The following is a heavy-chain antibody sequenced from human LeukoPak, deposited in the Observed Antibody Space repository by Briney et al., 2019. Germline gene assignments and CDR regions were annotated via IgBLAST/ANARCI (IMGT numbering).Heavy chain of an antibody. V-gene: IGHV4-59*01. D-gene: IGHD6-13*01. CDR1: GCSISSYY. J-gene: IGHJ4*02. CDR3: ARAIYSSPPYFDY. Sequence: PSETLSLTCTVSGCSISSYYWSWLRQPPGKGLEWIGYIYYSGSTNYNPSLKSRVTISVDTSKNQFSLKLSSVTAADTAVYYRARAIYSSPPYFDYWGQGTLVTVSS. CDR2: IYYSGST.